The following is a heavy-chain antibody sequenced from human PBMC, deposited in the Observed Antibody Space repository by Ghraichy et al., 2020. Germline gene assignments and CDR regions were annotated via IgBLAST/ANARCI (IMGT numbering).Heavy chain of an antibody. J-gene: IGHJ6*02. Sequence: LSLTCAASGFTFTSYWMHWVRQAPGKGLVWVSRINSDGSRTDYADSVKGRFTISRDNAKKTLYLQMNSLRVEDTAVYYCARQDYYDTNGYYYYGMDVWGQGTTVTVSS. CDR3: ARQDYYDTNGYYYYGMDV. CDR2: INSDGSRT. V-gene: IGHV3-74*01. CDR1: GFTFTSYW. D-gene: IGHD3-22*01.